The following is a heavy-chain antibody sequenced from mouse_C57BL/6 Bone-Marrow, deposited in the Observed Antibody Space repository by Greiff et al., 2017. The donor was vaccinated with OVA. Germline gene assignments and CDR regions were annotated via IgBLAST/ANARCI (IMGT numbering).Heavy chain of an antibody. CDR1: GYTFTSYG. CDR3: AAAEY. D-gene: IGHD3-3*01. CDR2: IYPRSGNT. V-gene: IGHV1-81*01. Sequence: VQLQQSGAELARPGASVKLSCKASGYTFTSYGISWVKQRTGQGLEWIGEIYPRSGNTYYNEKFKGKATLTADKSSSTAYMGLRSLTSEDSAVYFCAAAEYWGEGTTLTVSA. J-gene: IGHJ2*01.